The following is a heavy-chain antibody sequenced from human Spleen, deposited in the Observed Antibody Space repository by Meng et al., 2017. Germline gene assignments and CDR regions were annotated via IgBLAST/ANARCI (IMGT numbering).Heavy chain of an antibody. D-gene: IGHD6-19*01. J-gene: IGHJ4*02. CDR3: AGSRGSIGWGREGRFDC. CDR2: IYHSGST. CDR1: GSSISSGYY. V-gene: IGHV4-38-2*02. Sequence: PETLSLTCSVSGSSISSGYYWGWIRQPPGQGLEWIGSIYHSGSTYYKPSLRSRVTISVDTSKNQFSLKLSSVTAADTAMYYCAGSRGSIGWGREGRFDCWGQGALVTVSS.